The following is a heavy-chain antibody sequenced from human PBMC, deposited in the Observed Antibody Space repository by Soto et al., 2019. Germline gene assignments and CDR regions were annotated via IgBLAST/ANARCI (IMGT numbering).Heavy chain of an antibody. CDR3: ASPPGFDYGDYVDYYGMDV. D-gene: IGHD4-17*01. J-gene: IGHJ6*02. Sequence: PSETLSRTCAVSCYSLSRGYYLGLIRHPPWTGLEWIGSIYHSGSTYYNPSLKSRVTISVDTSKNQFSLKLSSVTAADTAVYYCASPPGFDYGDYVDYYGMDVWGQGTTVTVSS. CDR1: CYSLSRGYY. V-gene: IGHV4-38-2*01. CDR2: IYHSGST.